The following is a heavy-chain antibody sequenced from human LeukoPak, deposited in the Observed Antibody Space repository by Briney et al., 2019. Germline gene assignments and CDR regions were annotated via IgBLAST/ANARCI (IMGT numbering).Heavy chain of an antibody. J-gene: IGHJ4*02. CDR1: GFTSSSYW. D-gene: IGHD6-6*01. CDR3: ARDRSSSYHDY. Sequence: GGSLRLSCAASGFTSSSYWMHWVRQAPGKGLVWVSRINSDGSSTSYADSVKGRFTTSRDNAKNTLYLQMNSLRAEDTAVYYCARDRSSSYHDYWGQGTLVTVSS. V-gene: IGHV3-74*01. CDR2: INSDGSST.